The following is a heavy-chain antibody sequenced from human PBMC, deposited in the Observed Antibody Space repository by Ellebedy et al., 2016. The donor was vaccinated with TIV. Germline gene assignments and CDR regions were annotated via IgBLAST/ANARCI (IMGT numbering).Heavy chain of an antibody. Sequence: GGYLRLSCAASGFTFSEYAMSWVRQAPGRGPEWVAVFTNTGSTFYIDSVKGRFSISRDNSKNTLYLQMNSLRVEDAAVYYCARDPADPLIRGPMWDNWGQGTLVTVSS. V-gene: IGHV3-23*01. CDR3: ARDPADPLIRGPMWDN. CDR2: FTNTGST. D-gene: IGHD3-10*01. J-gene: IGHJ4*02. CDR1: GFTFSEYA.